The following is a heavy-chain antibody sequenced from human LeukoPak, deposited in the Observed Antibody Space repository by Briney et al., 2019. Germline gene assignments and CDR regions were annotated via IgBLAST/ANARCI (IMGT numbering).Heavy chain of an antibody. D-gene: IGHD2-15*01. J-gene: IGHJ3*02. Sequence: GGSLRLSCAASGFTFSSYAMSWVRQAPGKGLEWVSAISGSGGSTYYADSVKGRFTISRDNSKNTLYLQMNSLRAEDTAVYYCAEVSLSLPDAFDIWGQGTMVTVSS. CDR2: ISGSGGST. V-gene: IGHV3-23*01. CDR1: GFTFSSYA. CDR3: AEVSLSLPDAFDI.